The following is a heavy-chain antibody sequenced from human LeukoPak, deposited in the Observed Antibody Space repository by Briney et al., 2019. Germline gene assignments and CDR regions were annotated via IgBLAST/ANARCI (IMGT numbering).Heavy chain of an antibody. Sequence: GGSLRLSCAASGFTFSSYWMSWVRQAPGKGLEWVANIKQDGSEKYYVDSVKGRFTISRDNAKNSLYLQMNSLRAEDTAVYYCARVRGYMRGPTDYWGQGTLVTVSS. D-gene: IGHD5-18*01. CDR3: ARVRGYMRGPTDY. J-gene: IGHJ4*02. V-gene: IGHV3-7*01. CDR1: GFTFSSYW. CDR2: IKQDGSEK.